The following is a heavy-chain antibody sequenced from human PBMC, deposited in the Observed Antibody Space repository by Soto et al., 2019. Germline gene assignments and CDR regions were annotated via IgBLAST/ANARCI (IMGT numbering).Heavy chain of an antibody. CDR3: ATEGCTKTVCPYDF. CDR1: GFTFSNYG. CDR2: ISHDGTYK. V-gene: IGHV3-30*03. Sequence: QVQLVESEGGVVQPGTSLRLSCAASGFTFSNYGIHWVRQAPGKGLEWVALISHDGTYKHYADSVKGRFTISRDDSKRTVFLLMSSLRVDDTAVYSRATEGCTKTVCPYDFWGQGTLVTVSS. D-gene: IGHD2-8*01. J-gene: IGHJ4*02.